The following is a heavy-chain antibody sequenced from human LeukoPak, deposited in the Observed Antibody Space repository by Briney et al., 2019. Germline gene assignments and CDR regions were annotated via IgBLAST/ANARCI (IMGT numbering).Heavy chain of an antibody. D-gene: IGHD5-24*01. J-gene: IGHJ4*02. CDR1: GGSFSGYC. CDR2: INHSGST. V-gene: IGHV4-34*01. Sequence: SETLSLTCAVYGGSFSGYCWSWIRQPPGKGLEWIGEINHSGSTNYNPSLKSRVTISVDTSKNQFSLKLSSVTAADTAVYYCARGHKEYRRWLQFGFDYWGQGTLVTVSS. CDR3: ARGHKEYRRWLQFGFDY.